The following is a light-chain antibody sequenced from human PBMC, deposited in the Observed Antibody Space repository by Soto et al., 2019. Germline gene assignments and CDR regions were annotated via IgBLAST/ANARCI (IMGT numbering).Light chain of an antibody. CDR2: GAN. Sequence: DIVLAQFPGTLSLSPGERATLSCRASQSLTRNYLAWYQQKVGQAPRLIIYGANTREAGIRDRFSCSGAGTACTLTISRLEHEDFAVASCPQYTKSPLTFGGGTKVDIK. CDR3: PQYTKSPLT. V-gene: IGKV3-20*01. CDR1: QSLTRNY. J-gene: IGKJ4*01.